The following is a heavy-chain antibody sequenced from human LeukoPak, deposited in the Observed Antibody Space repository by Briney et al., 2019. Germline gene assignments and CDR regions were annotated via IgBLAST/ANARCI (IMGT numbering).Heavy chain of an antibody. CDR2: ISGYNGHT. D-gene: IGHD3-10*01. J-gene: IGHJ4*02. Sequence: ASVKVSCKASGYTFTSYGISWVRQAPGQGLEWMGWISGYNGHTKYAQKFQGRATMTTDTSTSTAYMELRSLRSDDTAVYYCARYTAMVRGAHLLVGFNFDYWGQGTLVTVSS. CDR3: ARYTAMVRGAHLLVGFNFDY. V-gene: IGHV1-18*01. CDR1: GYTFTSYG.